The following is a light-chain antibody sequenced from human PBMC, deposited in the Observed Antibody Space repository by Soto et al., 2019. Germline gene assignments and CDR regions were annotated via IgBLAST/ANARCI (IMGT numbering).Light chain of an antibody. CDR3: QQYGSSPRT. V-gene: IGKV3-20*01. Sequence: EIVLTQSPGTLSLSPGERATLSCRASQSVSSSYLAWYQQRPGQAPRLLIYGASSRATGIPDRFSGSGSGTDFTLTISRLETEDFAAYYCQQYGSSPRTFGQGTKVDIK. CDR2: GAS. J-gene: IGKJ1*01. CDR1: QSVSSSY.